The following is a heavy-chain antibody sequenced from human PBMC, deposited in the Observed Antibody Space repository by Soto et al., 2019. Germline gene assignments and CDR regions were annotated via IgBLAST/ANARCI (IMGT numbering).Heavy chain of an antibody. D-gene: IGHD3-22*01. J-gene: IGHJ4*02. V-gene: IGHV4-61*01. CDR3: ARSMHYSDGSNYSPFDY. CDR1: GVSVSSGNYY. CDR2: FYYTGST. Sequence: QVQLQESGPGLVKPSETLSLTCTVSGVSVSSGNYYWSWIRQPPGKGLEWIGYFYYTGSTNYHPSLQSRDTISIDASKNQSSLRLSSVTAADTAVYYCARSMHYSDGSNYSPFDYWGQGTLVTVSS.